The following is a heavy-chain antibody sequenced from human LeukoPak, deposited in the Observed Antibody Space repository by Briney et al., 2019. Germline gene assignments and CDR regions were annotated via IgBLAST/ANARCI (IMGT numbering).Heavy chain of an antibody. CDR2: ISSNGGST. V-gene: IGHV3-64*01. D-gene: IGHD6-19*01. J-gene: IGHJ3*02. CDR1: GFTFSSYA. Sequence: GGSLRLSCAASGFTFSSYAMHWVRQAPGKGLEYVSAISSNGGSTYYANSVKGRFTISRDNSKNTLYLQMGSLRAEDMAVYYCASFSIAVAGTRGAFDNWGQGTMVTVSS. CDR3: ASFSIAVAGTRGAFDN.